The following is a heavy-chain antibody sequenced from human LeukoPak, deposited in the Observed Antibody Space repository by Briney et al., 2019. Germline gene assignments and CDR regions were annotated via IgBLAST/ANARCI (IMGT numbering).Heavy chain of an antibody. CDR3: ARDIVGATVVWFDP. J-gene: IGHJ5*02. D-gene: IGHD1-26*01. Sequence: ASVKVSCKASGYTFTGYYMHWVRQAPGQGLEWMGWINPNSGGTNYAQKFQGRVTTTRDTSISTAYMELSRLRSDDTAVYYCARDIVGATVVWFDPWGQGTLVTVSS. V-gene: IGHV1-2*02. CDR1: GYTFTGYY. CDR2: INPNSGGT.